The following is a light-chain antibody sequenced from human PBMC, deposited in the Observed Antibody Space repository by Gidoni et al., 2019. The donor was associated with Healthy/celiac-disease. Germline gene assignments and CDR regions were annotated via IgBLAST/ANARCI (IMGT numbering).Light chain of an antibody. J-gene: IGKJ2*01. Sequence: DIQMTQSPSTLSASVGDRVTITGRASQSISSWLAWYQQKPGKAPKLLIYKASSLESGVPSRFSGSGSGTEFTLTISSLQPDDFATYYCQQYNSYSPDTFGQGTKLEIK. V-gene: IGKV1-5*03. CDR1: QSISSW. CDR3: QQYNSYSPDT. CDR2: KAS.